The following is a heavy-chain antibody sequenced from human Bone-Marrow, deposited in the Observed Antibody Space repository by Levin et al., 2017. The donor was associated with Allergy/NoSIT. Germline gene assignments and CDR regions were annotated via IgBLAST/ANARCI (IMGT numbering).Heavy chain of an antibody. Sequence: ASVKVSCVGSGFTFTKDWIAWVRQMPGKGLEWMGIIYPGDSDTRYNPSFQGQLIISADKSINAAYLQWSSLKASDTAMYYCAKGKKNCTSTTCYSYNWFDAWGQGTLVTVSS. J-gene: IGHJ5*02. CDR2: IYPGDSDT. CDR3: AKGKKNCTSTTCYSYNWFDA. V-gene: IGHV5-51*01. CDR1: GFTFTKDW. D-gene: IGHD3-16*01.